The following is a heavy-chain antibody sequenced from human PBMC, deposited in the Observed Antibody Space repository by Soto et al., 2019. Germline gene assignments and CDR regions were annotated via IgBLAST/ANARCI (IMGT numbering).Heavy chain of an antibody. D-gene: IGHD2-21*02. Sequence: GESLKISCKGSGYSFTSYWIGWVRQMPGKGLEWMGIIYPGDSDTRYSPSFQGQVTISADKSISTAYLQWSSLKASDTAMYYCARAYCGGDCYSLAFDYWGQGTLVTVSS. CDR1: GYSFTSYW. J-gene: IGHJ4*02. CDR3: ARAYCGGDCYSLAFDY. V-gene: IGHV5-51*01. CDR2: IYPGDSDT.